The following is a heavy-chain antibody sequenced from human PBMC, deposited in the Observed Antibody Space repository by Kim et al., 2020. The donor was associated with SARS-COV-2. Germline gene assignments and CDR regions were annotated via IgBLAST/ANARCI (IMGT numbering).Heavy chain of an antibody. CDR3: ARGGYSYGYNRYYFDY. CDR1: GFTFSDYY. V-gene: IGHV3-11*04. CDR2: ISSSGSTI. D-gene: IGHD5-18*01. J-gene: IGHJ4*02. Sequence: GGSLRLSCAASGFTFSDYYMSWIRQAPGKGLEWVSYISSSGSTIYYADSVKGRSTISRDNAKNSLYLQMNSLRAEDTAVYYCARGGYSYGYNRYYFDYWGQGTLVTVSS.